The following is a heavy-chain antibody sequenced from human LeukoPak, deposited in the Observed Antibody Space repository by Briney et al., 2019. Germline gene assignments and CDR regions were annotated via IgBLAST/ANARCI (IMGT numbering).Heavy chain of an antibody. CDR3: VRKVGATNNAFDI. D-gene: IGHD1-26*01. CDR2: TYYRSEWYF. J-gene: IGHJ3*02. CDR1: GDSVSSNSAA. V-gene: IGHV6-1*01. Sequence: SQTLSLTCAISGDSVSSNSAAWNWIRQSPSRGLEWLGRTYYRSEWYFDYAVSVKSRITINPDTSKNQFSLHLNSVTPEDTAVYYCVRKVGATNNAFDIWGQGTMVTVSS.